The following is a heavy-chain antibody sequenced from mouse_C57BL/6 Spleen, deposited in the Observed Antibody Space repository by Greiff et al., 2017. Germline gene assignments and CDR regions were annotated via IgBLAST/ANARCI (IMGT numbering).Heavy chain of an antibody. Sequence: EVKLMESGGGLVKPGGSLKLSCAASGFTFSDYGMHWVRQAPEKGLEWVAYISSGSGAIYYADTVKGRCTIARDNAKNTLFLQMTSLRSEDTAMYYCARWGYCDPGFAYRGQGTLVTVSA. J-gene: IGHJ3*01. V-gene: IGHV5-17*01. CDR1: GFTFSDYG. D-gene: IGHD2-13*01. CDR3: ARWGYCDPGFAY. CDR2: ISSGSGAI.